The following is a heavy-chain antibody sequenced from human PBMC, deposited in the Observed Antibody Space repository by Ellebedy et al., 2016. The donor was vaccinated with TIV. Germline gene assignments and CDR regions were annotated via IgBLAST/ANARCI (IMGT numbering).Heavy chain of an antibody. Sequence: GESLKISCVASGFTFSTYAMNWVRQAPGKGLEWVAYTSSRSSTIHYADSVKGRFSISRDNAKNSLYLQMNSLRAEDTAVYYCARGVSYGDGAYYYYYGMDVWGQGTTVTVSS. CDR3: ARGVSYGDGAYYYYYGMDV. J-gene: IGHJ6*02. CDR2: TSSRSSTI. V-gene: IGHV3-48*01. CDR1: GFTFSTYA. D-gene: IGHD4-17*01.